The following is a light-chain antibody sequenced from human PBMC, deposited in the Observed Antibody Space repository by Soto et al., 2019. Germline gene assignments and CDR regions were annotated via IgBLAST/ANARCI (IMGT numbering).Light chain of an antibody. CDR3: QQYNSYPYT. Sequence: IQMTQSPSTLSASVGDRVTITCRARPSISSWLAGYQQKPGKAPKLLIYNAYSLESGVPSRFSGSESGTEFTLTISSLQPDDFATYYCQQYNSYPYTFGPGTKVDIK. CDR1: PSISSW. J-gene: IGKJ3*01. V-gene: IGKV1-5*03. CDR2: NAY.